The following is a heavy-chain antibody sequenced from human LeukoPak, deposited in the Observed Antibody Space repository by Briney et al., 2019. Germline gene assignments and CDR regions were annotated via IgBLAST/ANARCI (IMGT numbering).Heavy chain of an antibody. CDR2: IYTSGST. D-gene: IGHD6-13*01. J-gene: IGHJ4*02. CDR1: GGSFSSYY. V-gene: IGHV4-4*07. CDR3: ARAGDSTSPLDY. Sequence: KPSETLSLTCTVSGGSFSSYYWNWIRQPAGKGLEWIGRIYTSGSTNYNPSLKSRVTMSVDTPKNQFSLKLNSVTAADTAVYYCARAGDSTSPLDYWGQGTLVTVSS.